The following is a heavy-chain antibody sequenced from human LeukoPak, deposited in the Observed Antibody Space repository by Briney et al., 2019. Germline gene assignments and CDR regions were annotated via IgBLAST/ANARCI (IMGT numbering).Heavy chain of an antibody. CDR2: ISAYNGDT. CDR3: ARDVVATVGSYYFDS. V-gene: IGHV1-18*01. D-gene: IGHD5-12*01. J-gene: IGHJ4*02. CDR1: GYTFTSYG. Sequence: ASVKVSCKASGYTFTSYGISWVRQAPGQGLEWMGWISAYNGDTKYAQKLQGRVTMTTDTSKNTAYMELTSLTSDDTAIYYCARDVVATVGSYYFDSWGQGTLVIVSS.